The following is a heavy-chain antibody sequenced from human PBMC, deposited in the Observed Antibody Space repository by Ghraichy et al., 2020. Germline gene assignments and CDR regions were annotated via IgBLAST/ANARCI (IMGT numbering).Heavy chain of an antibody. V-gene: IGHV3-30*14. Sequence: SLRLSCVGSGFPFNEYALHWVRQAPGKGLEWVAVLSYDESKEFYAGSLRGRFTVSRDNSKNTFYLQINDVRSEDAALYYCVRGPSVAGRLDYWGLGTLVTVSS. J-gene: IGHJ4*02. CDR1: GFPFNEYA. D-gene: IGHD6-19*01. CDR3: VRGPSVAGRLDY. CDR2: LSYDESKE.